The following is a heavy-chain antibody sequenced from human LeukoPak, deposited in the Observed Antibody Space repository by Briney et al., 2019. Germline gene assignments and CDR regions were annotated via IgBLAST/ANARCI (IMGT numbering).Heavy chain of an antibody. J-gene: IGHJ4*02. D-gene: IGHD6-25*01. Sequence: GGSLRLSCAASGFAFSDFAMYWVRQAPGKGLDWVALIRRDGSHKYYAHSIKGRFTISRDNSKNTLYLQMSSLRAEDTAVYYCAKSSIMFAAGRLGSIDFWGQGTLVTVSS. CDR2: IRRDGSHK. V-gene: IGHV3-30*02. CDR3: AKSSIMFAAGRLGSIDF. CDR1: GFAFSDFA.